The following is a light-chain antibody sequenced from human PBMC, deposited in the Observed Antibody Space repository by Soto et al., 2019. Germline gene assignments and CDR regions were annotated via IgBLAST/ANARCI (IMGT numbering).Light chain of an antibody. CDR1: QSVSSAN. CDR3: QQYNNWPPET. Sequence: EIVLTQSPGTLSLSPGERATLSCRASQSVSSANFAWYQQKPGLAPRLLIYGASSRATGIVDRFSGSGSGTEFTLTISSLQSEDFAVYYCQQYNNWPPETFGQGTKVDIK. V-gene: IGKV3D-15*01. J-gene: IGKJ1*01. CDR2: GAS.